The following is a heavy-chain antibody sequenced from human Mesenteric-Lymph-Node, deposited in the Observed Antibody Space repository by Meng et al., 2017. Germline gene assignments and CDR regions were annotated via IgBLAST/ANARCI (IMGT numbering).Heavy chain of an antibody. CDR2: IYPGGSF. V-gene: IGHV4-61*02. Sequence: SETLSLTCSVSGGSISSGDYYWSWIRQPAGKGLEWIGRIYPGGSFNYNPSLKSRVTISIDTSKNQVSLKVTSVTAADTAFYYCATETSVGQWLANWGQGTQVTCSS. CDR3: ATETSVGQWLAN. D-gene: IGHD6-19*01. CDR1: GGSISSGDYY. J-gene: IGHJ1*01.